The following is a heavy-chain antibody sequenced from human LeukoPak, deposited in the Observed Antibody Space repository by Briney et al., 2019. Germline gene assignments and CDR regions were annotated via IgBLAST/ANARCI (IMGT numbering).Heavy chain of an antibody. V-gene: IGHV4-59*12. J-gene: IGHJ4*02. CDR3: ARGVVVVAATLYDGLGRAYFDY. CDR2: IYHSGST. D-gene: IGHD2-15*01. Sequence: SETLSLTCTVSGGSISSYYWSWIRQPPGKGLEWIGYIYHSGSTYYNPSLKSRVTISVDRSKNQLSLKLSSVTAADTAVHYCARGVVVVAATLYDGLGRAYFDYWGQGTLVTVSS. CDR1: GGSISSYY.